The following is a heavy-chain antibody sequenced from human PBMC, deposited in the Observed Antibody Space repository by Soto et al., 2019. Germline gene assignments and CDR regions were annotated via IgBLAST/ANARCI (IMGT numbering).Heavy chain of an antibody. J-gene: IGHJ4*02. Sequence: SVKVSCKASGGTFSSYAISWVRQAPGQGLEWMGGIIPIFGTANYAQKFQGRVTMTTDTSTSTAYMELRSLRSDDTAVYYCARGSYDYVWGSSPYYFDYWGQGTLVTVSS. D-gene: IGHD3-16*01. CDR3: ARGSYDYVWGSSPYYFDY. V-gene: IGHV1-69*05. CDR2: IIPIFGTA. CDR1: GGTFSSYA.